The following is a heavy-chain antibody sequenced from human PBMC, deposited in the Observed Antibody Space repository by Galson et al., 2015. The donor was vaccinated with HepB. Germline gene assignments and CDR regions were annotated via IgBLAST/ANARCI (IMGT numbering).Heavy chain of an antibody. J-gene: IGHJ4*02. CDR2: ISGSGGGT. V-gene: IGHV3-23*01. Sequence: SLRLSCAASGFTFSTYAMSWVRQAPGKGLEWVSGISGSGGGTYYADSVKGRFTISRDNNRNTLYLEMNSLRAEDTALYYCAKEVGCTSHICYSYFDYWGQGTLVTVSS. CDR1: GFTFSTYA. CDR3: AKEVGCTSHICYSYFDY. D-gene: IGHD2-2*01.